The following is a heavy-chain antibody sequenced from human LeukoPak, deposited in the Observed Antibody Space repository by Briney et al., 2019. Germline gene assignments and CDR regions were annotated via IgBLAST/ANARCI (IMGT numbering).Heavy chain of an antibody. CDR3: ATDTAMLYYFDY. J-gene: IGHJ4*02. Sequence: ASVKVSCKASGYTFTNYGISWVRQAPGQGLEWMGWISAYNGNTNYAQKLQGRVTMTTDTSTSTAYMELRSLRSDDTAVYYCATDTAMLYYFDYWGQGTLVTVSS. V-gene: IGHV1-18*01. CDR2: ISAYNGNT. CDR1: GYTFTNYG. D-gene: IGHD5-18*01.